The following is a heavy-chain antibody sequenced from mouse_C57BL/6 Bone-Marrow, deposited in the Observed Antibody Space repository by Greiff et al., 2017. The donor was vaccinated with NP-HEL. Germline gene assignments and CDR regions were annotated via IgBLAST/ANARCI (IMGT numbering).Heavy chain of an antibody. CDR3: ARSGGNYGAY. Sequence: QVQLQQSGAELVRPGSSVKLSCKASGYTFTSYWMHWVKQRPIQGLEWIGNIDPSDSETHYNQKFKDKATLTVDKSSSTAYMQLSSLTSEDSAVCYCARSGGNYGAYWGQGTLVTVSA. CDR1: GYTFTSYW. V-gene: IGHV1-52*01. D-gene: IGHD2-1*01. J-gene: IGHJ3*01. CDR2: IDPSDSET.